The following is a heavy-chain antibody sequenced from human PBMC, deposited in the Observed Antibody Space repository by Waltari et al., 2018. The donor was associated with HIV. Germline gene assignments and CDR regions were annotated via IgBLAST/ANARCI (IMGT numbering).Heavy chain of an antibody. J-gene: IGHJ6*02. D-gene: IGHD2-8*02. CDR1: GYTFTSYY. V-gene: IGHV1-46*01. CDR2: INPSGGST. CDR3: ARERGGVKVGYYYYGMDV. Sequence: QVQLVQSGAEVKKPGASVKVSCKASGYTFTSYYMHWVPQAPGHGLEWMGIINPSGGSTSYAQKFQGRVTMTRDTSTSTVYMELSSLRSEDTAVYYCARERGGVKVGYYYYGMDVWGQGTTVTVSS.